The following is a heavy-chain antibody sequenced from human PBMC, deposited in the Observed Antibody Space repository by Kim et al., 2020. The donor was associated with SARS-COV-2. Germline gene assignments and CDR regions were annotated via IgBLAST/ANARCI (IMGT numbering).Heavy chain of an antibody. D-gene: IGHD3-10*01. CDR3: ARAFPRITTPRGKFDP. CDR1: GGSFSGYY. J-gene: IGHJ5*02. Sequence: SETLSLTCAVYGGSFSGYYWSWIRQPPGKGLEWIGEINHSGSTNYNPSLKSRVTISVDTSKNQFSLKLSSVTAADTAVYYCARAFPRITTPRGKFDPWGQGTLVTVSS. CDR2: INHSGST. V-gene: IGHV4-34*01.